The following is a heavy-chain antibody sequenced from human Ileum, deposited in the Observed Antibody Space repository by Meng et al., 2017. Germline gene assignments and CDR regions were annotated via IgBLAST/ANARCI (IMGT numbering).Heavy chain of an antibody. J-gene: IGHJ4*02. Sequence: HVLMLASGPRLLARSATLSLTRPVSGGSISCSFYWSWVRQTPGKGLEWFGQIYLAGSPNYNPSLESRVTISEDKSKNQFSLRLTSVTAADTAIFYCVRHGGKYFDSWGQGTLVTVSS. V-gene: IGHV4-4*02. CDR3: VRHGGKYFDS. CDR2: IYLAGSP. CDR1: GGSISCSFY. D-gene: IGHD2-15*01.